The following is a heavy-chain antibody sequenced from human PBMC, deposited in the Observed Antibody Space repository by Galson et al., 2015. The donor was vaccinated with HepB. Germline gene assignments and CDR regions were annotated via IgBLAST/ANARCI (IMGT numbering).Heavy chain of an antibody. V-gene: IGHV4-39*01. J-gene: IGHJ4*02. CDR1: GDSITSSNFY. CDR2: VDYGGRT. D-gene: IGHD4-23*01. CDR3: TRSHGGY. Sequence: ETLSLTCTVSGDSITSSNFYWGWTRQPPGKGLEWIGRVDYGGRTYYNPSLRGRLSISVDPSKSQFSLRLTSLTAADTAVYYCTRSHGGYWGQGTLVTVSP.